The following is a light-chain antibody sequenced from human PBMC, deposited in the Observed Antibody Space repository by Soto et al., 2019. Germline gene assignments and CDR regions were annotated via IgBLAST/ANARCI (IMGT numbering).Light chain of an antibody. CDR3: QQYGSSPT. J-gene: IGKJ1*01. CDR2: GAS. CDR1: QSVSSSY. Sequence: EIVWTQSPGTLSLSPGERATLSCRASQSVSSSYLAWYQQKPGQAPRLLIYGASSRATGITDRFGGSGSGTDFTLTISRLEPEDFAVYYCQQYGSSPTFGQGTKVEIK. V-gene: IGKV3-20*01.